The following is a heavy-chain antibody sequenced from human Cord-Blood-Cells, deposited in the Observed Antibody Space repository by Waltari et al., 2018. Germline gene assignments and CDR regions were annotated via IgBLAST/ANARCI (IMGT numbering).Heavy chain of an antibody. J-gene: IGHJ5*02. V-gene: IGHV4-34*01. CDR3: ARGAAPPLAAAGNWFDP. D-gene: IGHD6-13*01. Sequence: QVQLQQWGAGLLTPSETLSLTCAVYGGSFSGYYWSWNRQPPGKGLEWIGETNHSGSTNYNPSLKSRVTISVDTSKNQFSLKLSSVTAADTAVYYCARGAAPPLAAAGNWFDPWGQGTLVTVSS. CDR1: GGSFSGYY. CDR2: TNHSGST.